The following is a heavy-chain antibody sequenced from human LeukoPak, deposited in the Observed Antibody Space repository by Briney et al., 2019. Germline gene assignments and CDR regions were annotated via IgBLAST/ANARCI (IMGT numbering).Heavy chain of an antibody. J-gene: IGHJ5*02. CDR2: ISSNGGST. D-gene: IGHD6-13*01. Sequence: GGSLRLSCAASGFTFSSYAMHWVSQAPEKGLEYVSAISSNGGSTYYANSVKCRFTISRDNSKKTLYLQMGSLRAEDMAVYYRTRGSSSLYKNWFDPWDQGTLVTVSS. CDR1: GFTFSSYA. CDR3: TRGSSSLYKNWFDP. V-gene: IGHV3-64*01.